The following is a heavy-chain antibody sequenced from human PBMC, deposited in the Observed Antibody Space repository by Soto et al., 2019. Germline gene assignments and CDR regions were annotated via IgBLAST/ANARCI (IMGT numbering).Heavy chain of an antibody. CDR1: GFTFSSYW. CDR3: ARDSPQFSGSYDY. CDR2: IKQDGSEK. Sequence: GGSLRLSCAASGFTFSSYWMSWVRQAPGKGLEWVANIKQDGSEKYYVDSVKGRFTISRDNAKNSLYLQMNSLRAEDTAVYYCARDSPQFSGSYDYWGQGTLVTVSS. D-gene: IGHD1-26*01. V-gene: IGHV3-7*05. J-gene: IGHJ4*02.